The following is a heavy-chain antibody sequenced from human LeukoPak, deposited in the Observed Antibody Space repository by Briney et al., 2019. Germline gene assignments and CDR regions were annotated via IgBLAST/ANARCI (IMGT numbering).Heavy chain of an antibody. CDR1: GYTXTELS. D-gene: IGHD3-9*01. CDR2: FDPEDGET. CDR3: ATYPTLRYFDWLSYYYYYGMDV. J-gene: IGHJ6*02. Sequence: ASVKVSCKVSGYTXTELSMHGVRQAPGKGLEWMGGFDPEDGETIYAQKFQGRVTMTEDTSTDTAYMELSSLRSEDTAVYYCATYPTLRYFDWLSYYYYYGMDVWGQGTTVTVSS. V-gene: IGHV1-24*01.